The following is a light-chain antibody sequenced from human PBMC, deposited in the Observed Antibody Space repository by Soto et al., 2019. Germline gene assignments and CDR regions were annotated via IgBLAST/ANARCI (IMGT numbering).Light chain of an antibody. CDR2: RTN. Sequence: QTVVTQEPSFSVSPGGTVTLTCGLTSGSVSTTYYPSWYQQTPGQAPRTLIYRTNIRSSGVPDRFSGSILGKKAALTITGAQADDESDYHCILHMGGGLGVFGGGTKLTVL. CDR3: ILHMGGGLGV. V-gene: IGLV8-61*01. J-gene: IGLJ3*02. CDR1: SGSVSTTYY.